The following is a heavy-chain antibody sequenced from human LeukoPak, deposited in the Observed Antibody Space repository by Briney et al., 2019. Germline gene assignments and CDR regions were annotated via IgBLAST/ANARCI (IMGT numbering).Heavy chain of an antibody. D-gene: IGHD3-9*01. J-gene: IGHJ4*02. CDR1: GFTFRRYS. V-gene: IGHV3-48*01. CDR3: ARVVSYYDILTGYYKGEFDY. CDR2: ISSSSSTI. Sequence: GGSLRLSCAASGFTFRRYSMHWVRQAPGKGLEGVSYISSSSSTIYYADSVKGRFTISRDNAKNSLYLQMNSLRAEDTAVYYCARVVSYYDILTGYYKGEFDYWGQGTLVTVSS.